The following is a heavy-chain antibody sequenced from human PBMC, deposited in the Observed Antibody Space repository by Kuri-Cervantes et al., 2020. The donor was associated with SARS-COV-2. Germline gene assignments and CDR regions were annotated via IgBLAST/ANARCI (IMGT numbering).Heavy chain of an antibody. CDR3: ATDHIAAAGLFDY. CDR2: FDPEDGET. J-gene: IGHJ4*02. D-gene: IGHD6-13*01. V-gene: IGHV1-24*01. CDR1: GYTLTELS. Sequence: GGSLRLSCKVSGYTLTELSMHWVRQAPGKGLEWMGGFDPEDGETIYAQKFQGRVTMTEDTSTDTAYMELSSLRSEDTAVYYCATDHIAAAGLFDYWGQGTQVTVSS.